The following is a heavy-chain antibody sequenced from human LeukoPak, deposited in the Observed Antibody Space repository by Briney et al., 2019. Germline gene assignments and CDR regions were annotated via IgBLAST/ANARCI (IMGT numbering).Heavy chain of an antibody. Sequence: GGSLRLSCAASGFTFSDYGMSWVRQAPGKGLEWVSAISGRADGTWYADSVKGRFTISRDNSKNTLYLQMNSLRAEDTAVYYCAKDRGIISDYWGQGTLVTVSS. CDR1: GFTFSDYG. CDR2: ISGRADGT. J-gene: IGHJ4*02. V-gene: IGHV3-23*01. D-gene: IGHD3-10*01. CDR3: AKDRGIISDY.